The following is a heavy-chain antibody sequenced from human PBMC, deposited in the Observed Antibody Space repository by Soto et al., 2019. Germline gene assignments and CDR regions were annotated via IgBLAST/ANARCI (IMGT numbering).Heavy chain of an antibody. J-gene: IGHJ4*02. CDR1: GFTFSSYA. Sequence: EVQLLESGGGLVQPGGSLRLSCAASGFTFSSYAMSWVRQAPGKGLEWVSAISGSGGSTYYADSVKGRFTISRDNAKNTLYLQMNSLRAEDTDVYYCGKTPSFWVDYFDYWGQGTLVTVSS. D-gene: IGHD3-16*01. CDR2: ISGSGGST. V-gene: IGHV3-23*01. CDR3: GKTPSFWVDYFDY.